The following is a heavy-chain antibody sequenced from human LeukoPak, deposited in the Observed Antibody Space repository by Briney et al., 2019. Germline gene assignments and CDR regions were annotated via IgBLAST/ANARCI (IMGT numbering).Heavy chain of an antibody. D-gene: IGHD2-15*01. Sequence: SVKVSCKASGYAFTSYGISWVRQAPGQGLEWMGGIIPIFATANYAQKFQGRVTIAADESTSTAYMELSSLRSEDTAVYYCARDRGGYCSGGSCYSLYYYYYMDVWGKGTTVTVSS. J-gene: IGHJ6*03. CDR3: ARDRGGYCSGGSCYSLYYYYYMDV. CDR1: GYAFTSYG. V-gene: IGHV1-69*13. CDR2: IIPIFATA.